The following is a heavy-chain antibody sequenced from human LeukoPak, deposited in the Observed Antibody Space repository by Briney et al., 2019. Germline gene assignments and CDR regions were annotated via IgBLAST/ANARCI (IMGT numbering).Heavy chain of an antibody. Sequence: GGSLRLSCAASGLTFNRNAISWVRQAPGKGLEWVSTIGGSGDKTFYADSVKGRFTISRDNSKNMLHLQMSSLTGEDTALYYCVRRGDASSGWGDRDYWGQGALVTVSS. CDR1: GLTFNRNA. D-gene: IGHD6-19*01. CDR3: VRRGDASSGWGDRDY. J-gene: IGHJ4*02. CDR2: IGGSGDKT. V-gene: IGHV3-23*01.